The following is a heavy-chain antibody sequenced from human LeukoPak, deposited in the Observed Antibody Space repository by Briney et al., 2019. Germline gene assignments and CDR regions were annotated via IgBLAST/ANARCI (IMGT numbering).Heavy chain of an antibody. J-gene: IGHJ4*02. CDR1: VYTFTSYY. Sequence: ASVKVSFQASVYTFTSYYMHWLRQAPGQGLEWMGIIDPIGGSTTYAQKFQGRVTMTRDTSTSTVYMELSSLRSEDTAMYYCAIDPNHVYDSRPDYWGQGTLVTVSS. CDR3: AIDPNHVYDSRPDY. D-gene: IGHD3-22*01. CDR2: IDPIGGST. V-gene: IGHV1-46*01.